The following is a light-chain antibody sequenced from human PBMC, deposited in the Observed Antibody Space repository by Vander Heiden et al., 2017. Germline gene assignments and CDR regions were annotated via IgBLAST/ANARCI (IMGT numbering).Light chain of an antibody. CDR1: SSTIGKNY. V-gene: IGLV1-51*01. J-gene: IGLJ1*01. CDR2: DNK. Sequence: QSVLTQPPSVSAAPGQKVTISCSGGSSTIGKNYVSWYQQRPGTAPKLHSDDNKKRPSGIPDRFSASKSGTSATLGITGLQTGDEADYYCGTWDSSLSAYVFGTGTKVTAL. CDR3: GTWDSSLSAYV.